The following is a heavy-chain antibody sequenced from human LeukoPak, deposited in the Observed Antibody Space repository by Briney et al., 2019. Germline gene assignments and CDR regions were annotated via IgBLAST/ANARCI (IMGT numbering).Heavy chain of an antibody. CDR2: TYYRSKWYN. J-gene: IGHJ4*02. CDR1: GDSVSSNNGA. Sequence: SQTLSLTCAISGDSVSSNNGAWTWIRQSPSRGLEWLGRTYYRSKWYNDYAASVQGRITINPDTSKNQFSLQLYSVTPEDTAVYYCARDVGTSGWHTFDYWGQGTLVTVSS. CDR3: ARDVGTSGWHTFDY. V-gene: IGHV6-1*01. D-gene: IGHD6-19*01.